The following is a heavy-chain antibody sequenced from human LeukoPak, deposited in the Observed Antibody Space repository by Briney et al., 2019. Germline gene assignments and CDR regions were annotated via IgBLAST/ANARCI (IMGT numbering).Heavy chain of an antibody. CDR2: ISGSGGST. Sequence: GGSLRLSCAASGFTFSSYSMNWVRQAPGKGLEWVSSISGSGGSTYYADSVKVRFTISRDNSKNTLYLQMNSLRAEDTAVYYCANHLIAAAAIDAFDIWGQGTMVTVSS. J-gene: IGHJ3*02. V-gene: IGHV3-23*01. CDR3: ANHLIAAAAIDAFDI. D-gene: IGHD6-13*01. CDR1: GFTFSSYS.